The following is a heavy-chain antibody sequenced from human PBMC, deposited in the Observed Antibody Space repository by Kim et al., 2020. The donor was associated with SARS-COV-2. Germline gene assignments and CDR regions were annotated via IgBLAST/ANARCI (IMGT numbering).Heavy chain of an antibody. V-gene: IGHV4-31*03. CDR3: ARDSSGWNSPAFDI. D-gene: IGHD6-19*01. CDR1: GGSISSGGYY. J-gene: IGHJ3*02. CDR2: IYYSGST. Sequence: SETLSLTCTVSGGSISSGGYYWSWIRQHPGKGLEWIGYIYYSGSTYYNPSLKSRVTISVDTSKNQFSLKLSSVTAADTAVYYCARDSSGWNSPAFDIWGQGTMVTVSS.